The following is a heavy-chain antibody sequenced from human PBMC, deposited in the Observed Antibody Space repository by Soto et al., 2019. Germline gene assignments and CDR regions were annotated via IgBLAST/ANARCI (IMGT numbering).Heavy chain of an antibody. CDR1: GFSFDDYA. D-gene: IGHD3-10*01. J-gene: IGHJ4*02. CDR3: AKDVSGWSAGESPFPVDH. Sequence: DVHLVESGGGLVQPGRSLRLSCGASGFSFDDYAMHWVRQAPGKGLEWVASIGWNSVNRDYADSVKGRFTISRDNAKNSLYLQLNRRRAEDTALYYCAKDVSGWSAGESPFPVDHWGQGTLVTVSS. CDR2: IGWNSVNR. V-gene: IGHV3-9*01.